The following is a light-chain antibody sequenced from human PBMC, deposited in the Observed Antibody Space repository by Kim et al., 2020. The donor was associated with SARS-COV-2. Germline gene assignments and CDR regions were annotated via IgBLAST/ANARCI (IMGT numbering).Light chain of an antibody. CDR1: PGPVTSDHY. V-gene: IGLV7-46*01. J-gene: IGLJ3*02. Sequence: GGTVTLPCGSSPGPVTSDHYPYWFQQKPGQAPRTLIFDTNRRHSWNPARFSGSLFGARAALTLSGAQPEDEADYYCLLSYGDPRGVFGGGTKVTVL. CDR3: LLSYGDPRGV. CDR2: DTN.